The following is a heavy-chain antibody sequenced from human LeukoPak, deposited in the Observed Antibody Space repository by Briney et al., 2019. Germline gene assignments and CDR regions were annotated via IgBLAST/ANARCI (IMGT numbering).Heavy chain of an antibody. J-gene: IGHJ4*02. CDR2: IIPIFGTA. CDR1: GGTFSSYA. Sequence: ASVKVSCKASGGTFSSYAISWVRQAPGQGLEWMGGIIPIFGTANYAQKFQGRVTITTDESTSTAYMELSSLRSEDTAVYYCATAPISEPEVGDYFDYWGQGTLVTVSS. CDR3: ATAPISEPEVGDYFDY. D-gene: IGHD2-21*01. V-gene: IGHV1-69*05.